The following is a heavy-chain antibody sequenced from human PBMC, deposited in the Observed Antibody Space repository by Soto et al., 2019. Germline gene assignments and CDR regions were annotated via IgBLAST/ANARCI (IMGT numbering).Heavy chain of an antibody. CDR3: ARVYSGSYSDS. J-gene: IGHJ4*02. CDR2: IFHSGST. D-gene: IGHD1-26*01. Sequence: QVQLQESGPGLVKPSGTLSLTCAVSGGSISSNNWWSWVRQPPGKGLEWIGEIFHSGSTHYSPSLKSRVTISVDKSKTHFSLHLTSVTAADTAVYYCARVYSGSYSDSWGQGTLVTVSS. CDR1: GGSISSNNW. V-gene: IGHV4-4*02.